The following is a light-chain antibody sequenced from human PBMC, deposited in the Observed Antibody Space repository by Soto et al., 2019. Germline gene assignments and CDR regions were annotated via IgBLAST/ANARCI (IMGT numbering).Light chain of an antibody. Sequence: EIVLTQSPGTLSLSLGERATLSCRASQSVSSSYLAWYQQKPGQAPRLLIYGASSRATGIPDRFSGSGSGTDFTLTISRLEPEDFAVYYCQQYGSSCTFGPGTKVDIK. CDR2: GAS. CDR1: QSVSSSY. V-gene: IGKV3-20*01. CDR3: QQYGSSCT. J-gene: IGKJ3*01.